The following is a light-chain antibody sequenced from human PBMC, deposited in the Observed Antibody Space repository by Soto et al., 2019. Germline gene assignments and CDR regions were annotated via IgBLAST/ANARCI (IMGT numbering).Light chain of an antibody. J-gene: IGKJ4*01. CDR3: QQRANWPLT. CDR1: QSVNSY. V-gene: IGKV3-11*01. CDR2: DAS. Sequence: EIVLTQSPAILSLSPGAGATLSCRASQSVNSYLAWYQHKPGQAPRLLIYDASIRATGIPARFSGSGSGTDFTLTISSLEPEDFAVYYCQQRANWPLTFGGGTKVDIK.